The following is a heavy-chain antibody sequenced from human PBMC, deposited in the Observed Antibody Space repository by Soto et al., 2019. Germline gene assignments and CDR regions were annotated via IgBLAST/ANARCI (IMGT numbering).Heavy chain of an antibody. CDR2: INAGNGNT. Sequence: GASVKVSCKASGYTFTSYAMHWVRQAPGQRLEWMGWINAGNGNTKYSQKFQGRVTITRDTSASTAYMELISLRSEDTAVYYCARDLLYSSRRYWFDPWGQGTLVTVSS. V-gene: IGHV1-3*01. J-gene: IGHJ5*02. CDR3: ARDLLYSSRRYWFDP. CDR1: GYTFTSYA. D-gene: IGHD6-13*01.